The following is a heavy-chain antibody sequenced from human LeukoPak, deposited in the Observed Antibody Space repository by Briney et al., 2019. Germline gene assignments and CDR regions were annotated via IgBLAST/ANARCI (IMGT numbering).Heavy chain of an antibody. V-gene: IGHV4-59*01. CDR3: ARVTYYYDSSGYSWFDP. D-gene: IGHD3-22*01. CDR2: IYYSGST. CDR1: GGSISSYY. Sequence: SETLSLTCTVSGGSISSYYWSWLRQPPGKGLEWIGYIYYSGSTNYNPSLKSRVTISVDTSKNQFSLKLSSVTAADTAVYYCARVTYYYDSSGYSWFDPWGQGTLVTVSS. J-gene: IGHJ5*02.